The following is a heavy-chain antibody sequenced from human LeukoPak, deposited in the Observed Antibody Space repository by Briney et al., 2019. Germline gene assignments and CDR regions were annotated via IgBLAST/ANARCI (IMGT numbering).Heavy chain of an antibody. J-gene: IGHJ4*02. D-gene: IGHD6-13*01. Sequence: GGSLRLSCAASGFTLSSYPMDWVRQAPGKGLEWVSTFVRGSAYYADTVQGRFTISRDSSKNTLYLQMNSLRADDTALYFCTRAAPYGTSWYGKNDYWGQGTLVAVSS. CDR2: FVRGSA. CDR1: GFTLSSYP. V-gene: IGHV3-23*01. CDR3: TRAAPYGTSWYGKNDY.